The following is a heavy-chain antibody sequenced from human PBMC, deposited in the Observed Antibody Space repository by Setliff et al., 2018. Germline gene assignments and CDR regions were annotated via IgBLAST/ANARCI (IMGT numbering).Heavy chain of an antibody. J-gene: IGHJ3*02. Sequence: PGESLRLSCGASGFLFSGSAMSWVRQAPEQGLEWVAAISAGSSRTYYAESVKGRFTISRDNSNNTPYRQMDSLRADDTAIYYCVKDSSGRDAFDIWGQGTMVTVSS. CDR1: GFLFSGSA. CDR3: VKDSSGRDAFDI. V-gene: IGHV3-23*01. D-gene: IGHD3-10*01. CDR2: ISAGSSRT.